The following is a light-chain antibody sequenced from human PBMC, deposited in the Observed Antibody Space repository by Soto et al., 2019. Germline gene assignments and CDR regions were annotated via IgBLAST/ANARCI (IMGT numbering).Light chain of an antibody. CDR2: AAS. J-gene: IGKJ4*01. CDR3: QQYNKWPPLT. Sequence: EVVMTQSPATLSVSPGERATLSCRASQSVSANLAWYQQKGGQAPRLLIYAASLRATGIPARFSGRGSGTEFTLTISSLQSEDFAVYYCQQYNKWPPLTFGGGTKVEI. CDR1: QSVSAN. V-gene: IGKV3-15*01.